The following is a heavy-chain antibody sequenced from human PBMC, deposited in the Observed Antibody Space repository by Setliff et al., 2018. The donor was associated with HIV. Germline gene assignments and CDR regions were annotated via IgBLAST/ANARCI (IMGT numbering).Heavy chain of an antibody. CDR3: AKNIAGVCYSGLDY. D-gene: IGHD2-15*01. CDR2: IWYDGINK. V-gene: IGHV3-30*02. J-gene: IGHJ4*02. Sequence: GGSLRLSCAASGFTFRDYAMHWVRQAPGKGLEWVAYIWYDGINKYYADSVKGRFTVSRDNSKNTLYLQMNSLGAADTAVYYCAKNIAGVCYSGLDYWGQGALVTVSS. CDR1: GFTFRDYA.